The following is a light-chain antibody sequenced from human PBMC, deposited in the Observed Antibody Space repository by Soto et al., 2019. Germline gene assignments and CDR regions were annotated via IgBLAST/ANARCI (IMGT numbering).Light chain of an antibody. Sequence: IVLPQSPGTLSLSPGERATLSCRASQSVSSSYLAWYQQKPGQAPRRLIYGASSRATGIPDRFSGSGSGTDFTLTISILEPEDLAVYYCQQYGSSPPRFTCGPGTKVDIK. CDR3: QQYGSSPPRFT. J-gene: IGKJ3*01. V-gene: IGKV3-20*01. CDR2: GAS. CDR1: QSVSSSY.